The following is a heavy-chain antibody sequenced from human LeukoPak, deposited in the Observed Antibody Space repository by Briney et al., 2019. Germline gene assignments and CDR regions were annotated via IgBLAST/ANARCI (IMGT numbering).Heavy chain of an antibody. J-gene: IGHJ5*02. Sequence: SVKVSCKASGCTFCSYAISWVRQAPGQGLEWMGGIIPIFGTANYAQKFQGRVTITADKSTSTAYMELSSLRSEDTAVYYCARAPHYYGSGSYLNWFDPWGQGTLVTVSS. CDR1: GCTFCSYA. CDR2: IIPIFGTA. V-gene: IGHV1-69*06. D-gene: IGHD3-10*01. CDR3: ARAPHYYGSGSYLNWFDP.